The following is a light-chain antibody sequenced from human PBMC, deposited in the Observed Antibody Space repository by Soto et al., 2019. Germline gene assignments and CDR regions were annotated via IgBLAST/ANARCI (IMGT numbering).Light chain of an antibody. CDR3: LQVNSFPLT. V-gene: IGKV1-9*01. CDR2: AAS. J-gene: IGKJ4*01. CDR1: QGICSY. Sequence: IQLTQSPSSLSASVGDRVTITCRASQGICSYLVWYQQKPGKAPKFLIYAASTLQSGVPSRFTGSGSGTDFTLTITSLQPEDFATYYCLQVNSFPLTFGGGTKVDIK.